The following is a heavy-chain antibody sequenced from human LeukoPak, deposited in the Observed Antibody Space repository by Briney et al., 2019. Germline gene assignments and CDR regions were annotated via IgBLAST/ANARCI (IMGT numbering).Heavy chain of an antibody. CDR2: IWYDGSNK. CDR1: GLTFSSYG. CDR3: ARDRSNYLWFDP. J-gene: IGHJ5*02. Sequence: GRSLRLSCAASGLTFSSYGMHWVRQAPGKGLEWVAVIWYDGSNKYYADSVKGRFTISGDNSKNTLYLQMNSLRAEDTAVYYCARDRSNYLWFDPWGQGTLVTVSS. V-gene: IGHV3-33*01. D-gene: IGHD4-11*01.